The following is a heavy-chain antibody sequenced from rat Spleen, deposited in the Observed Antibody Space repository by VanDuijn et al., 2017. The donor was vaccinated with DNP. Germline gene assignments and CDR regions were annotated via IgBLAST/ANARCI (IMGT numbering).Heavy chain of an antibody. Sequence: EVQLVESGGGLVQPGRSLKLSCAASGFTFSNYGLHWIRQAPTKGLEWVASISPSGDTTYHRDSVKGRFTISRDNAESTLYLQMDSLRSEDTATYYCTAELGGYWGQGVMVTVSS. J-gene: IGHJ2*01. V-gene: IGHV5-19*01. CDR3: TAELGGY. D-gene: IGHD5-1*01. CDR1: GFTFSNYG. CDR2: ISPSGDTT.